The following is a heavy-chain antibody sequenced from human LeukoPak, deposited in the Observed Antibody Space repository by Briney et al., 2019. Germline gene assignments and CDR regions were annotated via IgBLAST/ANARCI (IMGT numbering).Heavy chain of an antibody. J-gene: IGHJ6*03. Sequence: GGSLRLSCAASGFTFSNAWMSWVRQAPGKGLEWVGRIKSKTDGGTTDYAAPVKGRFTISRDDSKNTLYLQMNSLKTEDTAVYYCTTAPYYYGSGSYIYYYYMDVWGKGTTVTVSS. V-gene: IGHV3-15*01. CDR1: GFTFSNAW. CDR2: IKSKTDGGTT. D-gene: IGHD3-10*01. CDR3: TTAPYYYGSGSYIYYYYMDV.